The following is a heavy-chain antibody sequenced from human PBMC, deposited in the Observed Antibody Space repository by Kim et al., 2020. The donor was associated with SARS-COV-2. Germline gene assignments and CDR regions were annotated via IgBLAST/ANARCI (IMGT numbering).Heavy chain of an antibody. CDR3: ARGDYSYGYDQFYYYYGMDV. CDR1: GFTFSSYA. J-gene: IGHJ6*02. CDR2: ISYDGSNK. Sequence: GGSLRLSCAASGFTFSSYAMHWVRQAPGKGLEWVAVISYDGSNKYYADSVKGRFTISRDNSKNTLYLQMNSLRAEDTAVYYCARGDYSYGYDQFYYYYGMDVWGQGTTVTVSS. D-gene: IGHD5-18*01. V-gene: IGHV3-30*04.